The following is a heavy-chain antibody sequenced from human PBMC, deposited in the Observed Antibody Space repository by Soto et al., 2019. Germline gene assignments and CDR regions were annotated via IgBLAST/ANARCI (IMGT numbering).Heavy chain of an antibody. J-gene: IGHJ4*02. Sequence: SETLSLTCSLSWASITSTTYFWPWIRQPPGKGLEWGGCIYYSRKTHYNRSLKSRTTISVDRSRNQFSLQVSSVTAADTTVYYCAKNLPRTGRFDYCGQGTVVTVSS. CDR3: AKNLPRTGRFDY. CDR2: IYYSRKT. V-gene: IGHV4-39*01. CDR1: WASITSTTYF.